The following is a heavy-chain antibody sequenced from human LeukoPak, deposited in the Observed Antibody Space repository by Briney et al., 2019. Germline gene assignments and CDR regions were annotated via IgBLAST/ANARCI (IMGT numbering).Heavy chain of an antibody. V-gene: IGHV5-51*01. CDR1: GYSFTSYW. CDR3: ARAVAGTSYYMDV. J-gene: IGHJ6*03. D-gene: IGHD6-19*01. CDR2: IYPGDSDT. Sequence: GESLKTSCKGSGYSFTSYWIGWVRQMPGKGLEWMGIIYPGDSDTRYSPSFQGQVTISADKSISTAYLQWSSLKASDTAMYYCARAVAGTSYYMDVWGKGTTVTVSS.